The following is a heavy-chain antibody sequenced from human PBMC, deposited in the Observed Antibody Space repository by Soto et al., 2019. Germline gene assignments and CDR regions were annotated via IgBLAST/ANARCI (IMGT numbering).Heavy chain of an antibody. CDR2: IYYSGST. J-gene: IGHJ3*02. D-gene: IGHD5-18*01. V-gene: IGHV4-39*07. Sequence: PSETPYLTCTVSGDSIRSCSYYWGWISQPPGKGLEWIGSIYYSGSTYYNPSLKSRVTISVDTSKNQFSLKLSSVTAADTAVYYCARAPPLKYTYGLRGAFDIWGQGTMVTVSS. CDR1: GDSIRSCSYY. CDR3: ARAPPLKYTYGLRGAFDI.